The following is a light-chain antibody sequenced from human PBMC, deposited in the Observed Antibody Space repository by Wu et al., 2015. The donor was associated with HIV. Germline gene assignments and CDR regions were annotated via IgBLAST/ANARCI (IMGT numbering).Light chain of an antibody. Sequence: DIQMTQSPSSLSASVGERVTITCRASQNINTWLSWYQQRPEKAPKSLVFAASSTLSEVPSRFSGSGSGTHFTLTISSLQPEDSATYYCQQYYTYPPTFGGGTTVEIK. J-gene: IGKJ4*01. CDR3: QQYYTYPPT. CDR1: QNINTW. V-gene: IGKV1D-16*01. CDR2: AAS.